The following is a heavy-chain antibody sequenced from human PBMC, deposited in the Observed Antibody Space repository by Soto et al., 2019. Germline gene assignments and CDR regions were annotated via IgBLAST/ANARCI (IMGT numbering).Heavy chain of an antibody. CDR1: GFTFDDYT. D-gene: IGHD4-4*01. CDR3: AKDIATTRDYYYGMDV. CDR2: ISWDGGST. J-gene: IGHJ6*02. V-gene: IGHV3-43*01. Sequence: SGGSLRLSCAASGFTFDDYTMHWVRQAPGKGLEWVSLISWDGGSTYYADSVKGRFTISRDNSKNSLYLQMNSLGTEDTALYYCAKDIATTRDYYYGMDVWGQGTTVTVSS.